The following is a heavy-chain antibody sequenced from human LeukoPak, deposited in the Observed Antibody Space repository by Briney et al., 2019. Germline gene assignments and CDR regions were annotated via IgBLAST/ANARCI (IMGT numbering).Heavy chain of an antibody. J-gene: IGHJ6*02. D-gene: IGHD4-11*01. CDR1: GLTFSSYT. CDR3: ARHGGVRKRYDNSKYYYYYGMDV. CDR2: IRSKAYGGTI. V-gene: IGHV3-49*04. Sequence: GGSLRLSCAASGLTFSSYTMSWVRQAPGKGLEWVGFIRSKAYGGTIEYAASVEGRLTISRDDSKSIAYLQMNSLKTEDTAMYYCARHGGVRKRYDNSKYYYYYGMDVWGQGTTVTVSS.